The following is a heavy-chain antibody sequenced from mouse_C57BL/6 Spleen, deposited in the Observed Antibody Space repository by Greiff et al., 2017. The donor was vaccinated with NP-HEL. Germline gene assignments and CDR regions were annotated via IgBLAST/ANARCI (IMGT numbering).Heavy chain of an antibody. CDR1: GFSLTSYG. CDR2: IWSGGST. V-gene: IGHV2-2*01. Sequence: QVQLKESGPGLVQPSQSLSITCTVSGFSLTSYGVHWVRQSPGKGLEWLGVIWSGGSTDYNAAFISRLSISKDNSKSQVFFKMNSLQADDTAIYYCARNSGTTVVATRYFDVWGTGTTVTVSS. J-gene: IGHJ1*03. D-gene: IGHD1-1*01. CDR3: ARNSGTTVVATRYFDV.